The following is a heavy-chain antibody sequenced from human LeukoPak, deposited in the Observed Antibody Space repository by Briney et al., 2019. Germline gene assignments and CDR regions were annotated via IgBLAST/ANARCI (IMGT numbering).Heavy chain of an antibody. CDR3: ARDASGSASYYYYGMDV. CDR1: GFTFNNYA. J-gene: IGHJ6*01. D-gene: IGHD3-10*01. Sequence: PGGSLRLSCAASGFTFNNYAMHWVRQAPGEGLEWAAVISSDGRNKYYADSVKGRFTVSRDNFKNTLNLQMNSLGSEDTAVYYCARDASGSASYYYYGMDVWGQGTTVLVSS. CDR2: ISSDGRNK. V-gene: IGHV3-30*04.